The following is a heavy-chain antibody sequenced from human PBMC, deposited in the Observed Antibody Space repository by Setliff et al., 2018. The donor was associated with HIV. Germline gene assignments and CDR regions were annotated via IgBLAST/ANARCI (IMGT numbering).Heavy chain of an antibody. J-gene: IGHJ3*01. V-gene: IGHV3-23*01. CDR1: GFAFSTFD. Sequence: PSETLRLSCDASGFAFSTFDMNWVRQSPGKGLEWVAASGRGGDTAYYADSVKGRFTVSRDDSRNMLFLQMNSLGAEDTAIYYCAKPISGIYPRSFDLWGQGTMVTVS. CDR2: SGRGGDTA. D-gene: IGHD1-26*01. CDR3: AKPISGIYPRSFDL.